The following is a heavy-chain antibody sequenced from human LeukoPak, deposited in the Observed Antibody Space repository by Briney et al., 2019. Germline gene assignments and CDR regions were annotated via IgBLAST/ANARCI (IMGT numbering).Heavy chain of an antibody. CDR2: ITTSDGNT. V-gene: IGHV3-23*01. J-gene: IGHJ6*02. CDR1: GFTFSSYA. D-gene: IGHD1-1*01. Sequence: GGSLRLSCAASGFTFSSYAMSWVRQAPGKGLEWVSTITTSDGNTYYADSVKGRFTVSRDNSKNTLFLQMNSLRAEDTAVYYCARGQLEWENYYYGMDVWGQGTTVTVSS. CDR3: ARGQLEWENYYYGMDV.